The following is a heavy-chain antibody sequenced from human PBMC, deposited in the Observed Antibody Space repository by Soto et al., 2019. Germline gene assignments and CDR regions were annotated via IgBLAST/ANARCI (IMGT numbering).Heavy chain of an antibody. CDR1: GFSISTYA. Sequence: EVQLFESGGGLVQPGGSLRLSCAVSGFSISTYAMSWVRQAPGKGLDWLSAISDSGDRTYYADSVKGRFTISRDTSKNTLYLEMNARRAEDTAVYYCAKEKAGATSFGYWGQGTLVTVSS. J-gene: IGHJ4*02. V-gene: IGHV3-23*01. CDR3: AKEKAGATSFGY. D-gene: IGHD1-1*01. CDR2: ISDSGDRT.